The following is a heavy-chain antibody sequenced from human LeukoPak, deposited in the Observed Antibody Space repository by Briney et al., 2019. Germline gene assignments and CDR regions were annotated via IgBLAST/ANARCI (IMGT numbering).Heavy chain of an antibody. Sequence: SETLSLTCAVYGGSFSGYYWSWIRQPPGRGLEWIGEINHGASTDYNPSLKSRVTISVDTSKNQFSLKLSSVTAADTAVYYCARGGFYCGGDCYVDYWGQGTLVTVSS. CDR2: INHGAST. J-gene: IGHJ4*02. V-gene: IGHV4-34*01. CDR3: ARGGFYCGGDCYVDY. D-gene: IGHD2-21*02. CDR1: GGSFSGYY.